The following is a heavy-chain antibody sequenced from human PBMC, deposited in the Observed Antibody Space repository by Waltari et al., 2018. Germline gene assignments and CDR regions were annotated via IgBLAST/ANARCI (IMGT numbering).Heavy chain of an antibody. J-gene: IGHJ4*02. CDR1: GFTFSSYS. CDR2: ISSSSSTI. V-gene: IGHV3-48*01. CDR3: ARDPPVAGTI. D-gene: IGHD6-19*01. Sequence: EVQLVESGGGLVQPGGSLRLSCAASGFTFSSYSMNWVRQAPGKGLEWVSYISSSSSTIYYADSVKGRFTISRDNAKNSLYLQMNSLRAEDTAVYYCARDPPVAGTIWGQGTLVTVSS.